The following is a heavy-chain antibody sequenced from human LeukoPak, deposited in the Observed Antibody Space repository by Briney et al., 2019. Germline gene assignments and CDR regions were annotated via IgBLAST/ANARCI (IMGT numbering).Heavy chain of an antibody. CDR1: GLIFSNYG. V-gene: IGHV3-33*01. CDR2: IWYDGSEK. J-gene: IGHJ6*03. D-gene: IGHD3-10*01. CDR3: GTSGRYFGSGSFSSDYYFYNMDV. Sequence: GRSLRLSCAASGLIFSNYGMHWVRQAPGKGLEWVAVIWYDGSEKYYADSVKGRFTISRDNSKNTWYLQMNSLRAEDTALYYCGTSGRYFGSGSFSSDYYFYNMDVWGKGTTVTVSS.